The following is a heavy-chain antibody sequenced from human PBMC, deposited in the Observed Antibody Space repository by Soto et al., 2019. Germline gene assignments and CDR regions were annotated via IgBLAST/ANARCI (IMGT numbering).Heavy chain of an antibody. J-gene: IGHJ4*02. CDR2: INHSGST. D-gene: IGHD6-13*01. V-gene: IGHV4-34*01. CDR1: GGSFSGYY. Sequence: QVQLQQWGAGLLKPSETLSLTCAVYGGSFSGYYWSWIRQPPGKGLEWIGEINHSGSTNYNPSLKRRVTISVDTSKNQFSLKRSSVTAADTAVYYCARGRGAIAAADNFDYWGQGTLVTVSS. CDR3: ARGRGAIAAADNFDY.